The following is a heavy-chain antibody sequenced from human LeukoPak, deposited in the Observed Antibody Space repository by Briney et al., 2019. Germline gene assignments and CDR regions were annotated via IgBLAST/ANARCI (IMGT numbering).Heavy chain of an antibody. J-gene: IGHJ5*02. CDR2: IYHGGST. CDR3: ARDSGTTGEVKFDP. D-gene: IGHD3-10*01. V-gene: IGHV4-38-2*02. Sequence: PSETLSLTCTVSGYSISSGHYWGWIRQPPGKGLEWIGSIYHGGSTYYNPSLKSRVTISVDTSKNQFSLKLSSVTAADTAVYYCARDSGTTGEVKFDPWGQGTLVTVSS. CDR1: GYSISSGHY.